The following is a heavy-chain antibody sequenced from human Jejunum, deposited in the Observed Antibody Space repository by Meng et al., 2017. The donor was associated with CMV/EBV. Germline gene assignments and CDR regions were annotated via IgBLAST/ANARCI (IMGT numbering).Heavy chain of an antibody. CDR2: IYYTGST. CDR3: ARGRLRNWFDP. CDR1: GGSIRSGYYY. V-gene: IGHV4-30-4*08. J-gene: IGHJ5*02. D-gene: IGHD3-16*01. Sequence: CTLSGGSIRSGYYYWSWVRQPPGKGLEWIGYIYYTGSTHYNPSLKSRATMSVDTSKNQFSLKLSSVTAADTAVYYCARGRLRNWFDPWGQGTLVTVSS.